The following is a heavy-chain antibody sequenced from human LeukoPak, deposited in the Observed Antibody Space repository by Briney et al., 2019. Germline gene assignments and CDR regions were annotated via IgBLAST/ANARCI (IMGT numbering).Heavy chain of an antibody. D-gene: IGHD1-26*01. V-gene: IGHV3-48*01. Sequence: GGSLRLSCAASGFTFSNYNMNWVRQAPGKGLELLSYISSSSRTIYYADSVKGRFTISRDNSKNTLYLQMNSLRAEDTAVYYCARDPVWGATRERIWGQGTLVTVSS. CDR3: ARDPVWGATRERI. CDR2: ISSSSRTI. CDR1: GFTFSNYN. J-gene: IGHJ4*02.